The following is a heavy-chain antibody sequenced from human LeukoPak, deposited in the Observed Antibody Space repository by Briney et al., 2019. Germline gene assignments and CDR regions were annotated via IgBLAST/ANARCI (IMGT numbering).Heavy chain of an antibody. CDR1: GYSISSGYY. D-gene: IGHD2-15*01. CDR3: ARHGFCSGGSCYSWGYYYYMDV. Sequence: SETLSLTCTVSGYSISSGYYWGWIRQPPGKGLEWIESMYHSGSTYYNPSLKSRVTMSVDTSKNQFSLKLYSVTAADTAVYYCARHGFCSGGSCYSWGYYYYMDVWGKGTTVTISS. V-gene: IGHV4-38-2*02. CDR2: MYHSGST. J-gene: IGHJ6*03.